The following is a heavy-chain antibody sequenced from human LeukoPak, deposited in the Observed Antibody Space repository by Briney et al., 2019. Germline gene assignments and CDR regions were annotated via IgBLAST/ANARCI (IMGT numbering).Heavy chain of an antibody. CDR2: IYYSGST. D-gene: IGHD1-14*01. Sequence: SETLSLTCTVSGGSISSYSWSWIRQPPGKGLEWIGYIYYSGSTNYNPSLKSRLTISVDTSKNQFSLNLSSVTAADTAVYYCARGPDGPVPQVDPWGQGTLVTVSS. CDR1: GGSISSYS. J-gene: IGHJ5*02. CDR3: ARGPDGPVPQVDP. V-gene: IGHV4-59*12.